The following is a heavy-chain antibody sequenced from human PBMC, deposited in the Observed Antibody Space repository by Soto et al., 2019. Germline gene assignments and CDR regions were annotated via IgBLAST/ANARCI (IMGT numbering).Heavy chain of an antibody. D-gene: IGHD2-15*01. V-gene: IGHV3-33*01. Sequence: QVQLVESGGGVVQPGRSLRLSCAASGFTFSSYGMHWVRQAPGKGLEWVAVIWYDGSNKYYADSVKGRFTISRDNSKNTLYLQMNSRRAEDTAVYYCARDGYCSGGSCYSVPVFDYWGKGTLVTVSS. CDR1: GFTFSSYG. CDR2: IWYDGSNK. J-gene: IGHJ4*02. CDR3: ARDGYCSGGSCYSVPVFDY.